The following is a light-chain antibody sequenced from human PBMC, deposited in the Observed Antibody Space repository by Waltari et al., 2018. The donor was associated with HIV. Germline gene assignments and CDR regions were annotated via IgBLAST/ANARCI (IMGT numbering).Light chain of an antibody. J-gene: IGLJ3*02. Sequence: VSGAPGQRVTISCTGTASNIGAGYDVHWYQQLPTTAPKLLIDATNSRPSGVTERFSGSRSGASAALAITGRQAGDESDYYCQSYDTDLKGWVFGGGTKVTVL. CDR1: ASNIGAGYD. V-gene: IGLV1-40*03. CDR2: ATN. CDR3: QSYDTDLKGWV.